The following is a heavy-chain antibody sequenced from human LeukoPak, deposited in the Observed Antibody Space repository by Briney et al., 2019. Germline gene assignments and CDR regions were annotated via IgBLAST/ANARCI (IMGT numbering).Heavy chain of an antibody. CDR3: ARHVYGSSSFYNWFDP. Sequence: SETLSLTCTVSGYSISSGYYWGWIRQPPGKGLEWIGSIYYSGSTYYNPSLKSRVTISVDTSKNQFSLKLSSVTAADTAVYYCARHVYGSSSFYNWFDPWGQGTLVTVSS. CDR2: IYYSGST. CDR1: GYSISSGYY. V-gene: IGHV4-38-2*02. D-gene: IGHD6-6*01. J-gene: IGHJ5*02.